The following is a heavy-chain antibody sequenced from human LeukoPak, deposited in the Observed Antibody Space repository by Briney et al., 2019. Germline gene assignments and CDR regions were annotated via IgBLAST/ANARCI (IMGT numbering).Heavy chain of an antibody. V-gene: IGHV3-30*02. CDR1: GFIFSNYG. CDR2: IPKDGINK. Sequence: RGSLRLSCTTSGFIFSNYGFHWVRQAPGKGLEWVALIRNDIPKDGINKYYADSIRGRFTISRDNSKNTVYLQMNSLRVADTAMYYCAKGDSNWGQGTLDTVSS. D-gene: IGHD6-13*01. CDR3: AKGDSN. J-gene: IGHJ4*02.